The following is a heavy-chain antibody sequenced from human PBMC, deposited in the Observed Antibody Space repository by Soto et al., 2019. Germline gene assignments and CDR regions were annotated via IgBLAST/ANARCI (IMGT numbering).Heavy chain of an antibody. CDR3: AVTIFGVGNYYYGMDV. Sequence: SVKVSCKASGGTFSSYAISWVRQAPGQGLEWMGGIIPTFGTANYAQKFQGRVTITADESTSTAYMELSSLRSEDTAVYYCAVTIFGVGNYYYGMDVWGQGTTVTVSS. V-gene: IGHV1-69*13. D-gene: IGHD3-3*01. J-gene: IGHJ6*02. CDR2: IIPTFGTA. CDR1: GGTFSSYA.